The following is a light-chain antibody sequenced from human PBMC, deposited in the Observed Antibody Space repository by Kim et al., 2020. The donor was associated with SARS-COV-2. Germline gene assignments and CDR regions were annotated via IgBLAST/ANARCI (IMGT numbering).Light chain of an antibody. CDR3: QQSYSTLSIT. CDR1: LGISSY. Sequence: DIQLTQSPSSLSASVGDRVTITCRASLGISSYLNWYQQKPGKAPKFLIYAASSLQSGVPSRFSGSGSGTDFTLTISSLQPEDFATYYCQQSYSTLSITFGQGTRLEIK. CDR2: AAS. V-gene: IGKV1-39*01. J-gene: IGKJ5*01.